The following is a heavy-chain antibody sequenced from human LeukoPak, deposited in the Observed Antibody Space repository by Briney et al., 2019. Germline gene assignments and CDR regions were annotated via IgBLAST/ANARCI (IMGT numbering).Heavy chain of an antibody. CDR3: VRNLFYGSGSLAY. V-gene: IGHV3-33*01. Sequence: GGSLRLSCAASGFTFSSYGMHWVRQAPGKGLEWVAVIWYDGSNKYYADSVKGRFTISRDNTNNSLYLQMSSLRPEDTAIYYCVRNLFYGSGSLAYWGRGTPVTVSS. CDR2: IWYDGSNK. J-gene: IGHJ4*02. CDR1: GFTFSSYG. D-gene: IGHD3-10*01.